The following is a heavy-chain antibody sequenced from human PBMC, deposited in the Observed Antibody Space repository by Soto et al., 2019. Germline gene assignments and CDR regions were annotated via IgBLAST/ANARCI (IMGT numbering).Heavy chain of an antibody. CDR1: GYTFTGYY. CDR2: INPNSGGT. CDR3: ERVNVVVVASTREYYFDY. J-gene: IGHJ4*02. D-gene: IGHD2-15*01. V-gene: IGHV1-2*02. Sequence: QVQLVQSGAEVKKPGASVKVSCKASGYTFTGYYMHWVRQAPGQGIECIGWINPNSGGTNYAQKLQSRVTMTRDTSISTDYMELSRLRSDDTAVYYCERVNVVVVASTREYYFDYWGQGTLVTVSS.